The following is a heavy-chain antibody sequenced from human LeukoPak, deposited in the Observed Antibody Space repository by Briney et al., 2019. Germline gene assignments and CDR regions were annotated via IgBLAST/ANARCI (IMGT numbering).Heavy chain of an antibody. D-gene: IGHD2-2*01. J-gene: IGHJ1*01. CDR2: GSESGGT. Sequence: PSETLSLTCTVSGGSINNYYWSWIRQPPGKGLEWIGEGSESGGTKFNPSLKSRVTISADTSKNQFSLKLNSVTAADTAVYYCGRNFEASSTWYIQYWGQGSLVTVSS. CDR1: GGSINNYY. V-gene: IGHV4-34*01. CDR3: GRNFEASSTWYIQY.